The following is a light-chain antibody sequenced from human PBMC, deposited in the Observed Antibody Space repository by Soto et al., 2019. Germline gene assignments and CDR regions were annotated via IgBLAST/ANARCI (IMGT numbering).Light chain of an antibody. CDR2: GTS. V-gene: IGKV3D-15*01. CDR3: QQYNNWPET. J-gene: IGKJ1*01. Sequence: EIVLTQSPGILPLSPGEGATLSCRASQSLSNFFLAWYQQKPGQAPRLLIYGTSIRATGIPDRFSGSGSGTEFTLTISSLQSEDFAVYYCQQYNNWPETFGQGTKVDIK. CDR1: QSLSNF.